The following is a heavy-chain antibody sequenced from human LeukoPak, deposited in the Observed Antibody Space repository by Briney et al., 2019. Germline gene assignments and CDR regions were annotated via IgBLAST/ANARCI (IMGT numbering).Heavy chain of an antibody. CDR3: ASNVGLGESYGMDV. V-gene: IGHV3-72*01. CDR1: GLTFINHK. CDR2: TRNKANSYTT. D-gene: IGHD3-16*01. Sequence: GGPLSLPCAALGLTFINHKLAWVRKLQGKGLDWVGGTRNKANSYTTEYAASVKGRFTISRDDSKNSLYLQMNSLKTEDTAVYYCASNVGLGESYGMDVWGQGTTVTVSS. J-gene: IGHJ6*02.